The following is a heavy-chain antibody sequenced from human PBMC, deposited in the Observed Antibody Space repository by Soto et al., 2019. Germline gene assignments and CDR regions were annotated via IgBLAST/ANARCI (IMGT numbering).Heavy chain of an antibody. CDR3: AREVVPYYYYGMDV. J-gene: IGHJ6*02. CDR2: ISAYNGNT. CDR1: GYTFTRYG. Sequence: ASGKVSCKASGYTFTRYGISWVRQAPGQGLEWMGWISAYNGNTNYAQKLQGRVTMTTDTSTSTAYMELRSLRSDDTAVYYCAREVVPYYYYGMDVWGQGTTVTVSS. D-gene: IGHD2-2*01. V-gene: IGHV1-18*01.